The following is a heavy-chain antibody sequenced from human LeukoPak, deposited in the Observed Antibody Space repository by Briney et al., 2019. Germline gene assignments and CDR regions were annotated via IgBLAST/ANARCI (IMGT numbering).Heavy chain of an antibody. V-gene: IGHV4-4*02. Sequence: SGTLSLTCAVSGASISTNTWWSWVRQPPGKGLERIGEIFHSESINSNPSLESRLTISLDKSNNHFSLKLRPVTAADTAVYFCARVSVVGSTSEWIDPWGQGTLVTVSS. D-gene: IGHD1-26*01. CDR1: GASISTNTW. CDR2: IFHSESI. J-gene: IGHJ5*02. CDR3: ARVSVVGSTSEWIDP.